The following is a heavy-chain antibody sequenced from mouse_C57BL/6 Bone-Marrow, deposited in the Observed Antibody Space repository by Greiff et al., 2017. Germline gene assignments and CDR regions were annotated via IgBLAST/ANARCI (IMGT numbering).Heavy chain of an antibody. CDR3: ARGITTVGRIAY. CDR1: GYTFTDYY. J-gene: IGHJ3*01. V-gene: IGHV1-26*01. D-gene: IGHD1-1*01. Sequence: EVQLQQSGPELVKPGASVKISCKASGYTFTDYYMNWVKQSHGKSLEWIGDINPNNGGTSYNQKFKGKATLTVDKSSSTAYMELRSLTSEDSAVYYCARGITTVGRIAYWGQGTLVTVSA. CDR2: INPNNGGT.